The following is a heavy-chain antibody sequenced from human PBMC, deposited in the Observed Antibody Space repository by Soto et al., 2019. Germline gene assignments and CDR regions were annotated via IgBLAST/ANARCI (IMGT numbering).Heavy chain of an antibody. Sequence: QVHLQESGPGLVKTSQTLSLTCTVAGDSIGNGGYYWGWIRQHPGKGLEFFVLIYNPGSTAFKPSPYSRIIMSIVTSRNQVSLTLTSVTADDTAAYYCARLSVSGVVVMTSYCDFWGQGTRVTVSS. V-gene: IGHV4-31*03. CDR2: IYNPGST. CDR3: ARLSVSGVVVMTSYCDF. D-gene: IGHD3-3*01. J-gene: IGHJ4*02. CDR1: GDSIGNGGYY.